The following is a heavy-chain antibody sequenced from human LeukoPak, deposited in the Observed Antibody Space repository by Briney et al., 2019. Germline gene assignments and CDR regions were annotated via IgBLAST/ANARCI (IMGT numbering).Heavy chain of an antibody. D-gene: IGHD3-22*01. CDR2: IYSGGST. J-gene: IGHJ4*02. V-gene: IGHV3-53*01. Sequence: GGSLRLSCAASGFTVSSNCMSWVRQAPGRGLEWVSVIYSGGSTYYADSVKGRFTISRDNSKNALYLQMNSLRAEDTAVYYCARDYYYDSSGFDYWGQGTLVTVSS. CDR1: GFTVSSNC. CDR3: ARDYYYDSSGFDY.